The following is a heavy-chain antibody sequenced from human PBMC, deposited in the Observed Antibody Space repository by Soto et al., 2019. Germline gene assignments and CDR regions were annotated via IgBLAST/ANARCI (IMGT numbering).Heavy chain of an antibody. CDR2: MNPNSGNT. V-gene: IGHV1-8*01. CDR1: GYTFTSYD. D-gene: IGHD4-17*01. Sequence: ASVKVSCKASGYTFTSYDINWVRQATGQGLEWMGWMNPNSGNTGYAQKFQGRVTMTRNTSTSTAYMELSSLRSEDTAVYYCASLGGDYGLGYNWFDPWGQGTLVTVSS. CDR3: ASLGGDYGLGYNWFDP. J-gene: IGHJ5*02.